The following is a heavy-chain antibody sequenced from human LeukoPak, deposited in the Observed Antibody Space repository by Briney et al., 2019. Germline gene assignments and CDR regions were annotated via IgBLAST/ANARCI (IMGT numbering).Heavy chain of an antibody. Sequence: VASVKVTCTASGCTFTGYYMHWVRQAPGQGLEWMGRINPNSGGTNYAQKFQGRVTMTRDTSISTAYMELSRLRSDDTAVYYCARDRITMVRGVISWFDPWGQGTLVIVSS. CDR3: ARDRITMVRGVISWFDP. D-gene: IGHD3-10*01. V-gene: IGHV1-2*06. CDR1: GCTFTGYY. J-gene: IGHJ5*02. CDR2: INPNSGGT.